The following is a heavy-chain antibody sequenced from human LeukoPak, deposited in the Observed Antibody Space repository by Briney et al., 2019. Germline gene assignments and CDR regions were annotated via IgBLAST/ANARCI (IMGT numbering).Heavy chain of an antibody. V-gene: IGHV3-74*01. D-gene: IGHD1-26*01. CDR2: VKGDGTST. Sequence: GGSLRLPCAASGFTFSSHWMHWIRQVPGKGPVWVSRVKGDGTSTAYADSVRGRFTISRDNAKNTLYLQMNSLRADDTAVYYCVRDGVGAPPFDYWGQGTLVTVSS. J-gene: IGHJ4*02. CDR1: GFTFSSHW. CDR3: VRDGVGAPPFDY.